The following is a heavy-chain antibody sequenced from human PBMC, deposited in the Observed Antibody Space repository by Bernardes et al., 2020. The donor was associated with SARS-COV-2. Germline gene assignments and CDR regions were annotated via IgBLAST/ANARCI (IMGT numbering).Heavy chain of an antibody. J-gene: IGHJ3*02. CDR2: IYYSGST. Sequence: SETLSLTCTVSGGSISSYYWSWIRQPPGKGLEWIGYIYYSGSTNYNPSLKSRVTISVDTSKNQFSLKLSSVTAADTAVYYCARATATVTTFAFDIWGQGTMVTVSS. CDR3: ARATATVTTFAFDI. CDR1: GGSISSYY. D-gene: IGHD4-17*01. V-gene: IGHV4-59*01.